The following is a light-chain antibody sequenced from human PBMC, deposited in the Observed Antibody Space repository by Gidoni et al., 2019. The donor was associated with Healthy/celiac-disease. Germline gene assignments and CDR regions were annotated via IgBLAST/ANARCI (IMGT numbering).Light chain of an antibody. V-gene: IGLV2-11*01. CDR1: SSDVGGYNY. CDR2: DVS. CDR3: CSYAGSYTLT. Sequence: QSALPQPRSVSGSPGQSVTISCTGTSSDVGGYNYVSWYQQHPGKAPKLMIYDVSKRPSGVPDRFSGSKSGNTASLTISGLQAEDEADYYCCSYAGSYTLTFGGGTKLTVL. J-gene: IGLJ2*01.